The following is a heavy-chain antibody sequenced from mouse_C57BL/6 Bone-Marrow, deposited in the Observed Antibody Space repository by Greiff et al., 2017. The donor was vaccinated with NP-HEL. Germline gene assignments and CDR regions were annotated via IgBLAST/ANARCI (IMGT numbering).Heavy chain of an antibody. D-gene: IGHD2-2*01. J-gene: IGHJ3*01. CDR3: AREGYDGKAWFAY. CDR2: INPSSGYT. CDR1: GYTFTSYW. V-gene: IGHV1-7*01. Sequence: VQLQQSGAELAKPGASVKLSCKASGYTFTSYWMHWVKQRPGQGLEWIGYINPSSGYTKYNQKFKDKATSTADKSSSTAYMQLSSLTYEDSAVYYCAREGYDGKAWFAYWGQGTLVTVSA.